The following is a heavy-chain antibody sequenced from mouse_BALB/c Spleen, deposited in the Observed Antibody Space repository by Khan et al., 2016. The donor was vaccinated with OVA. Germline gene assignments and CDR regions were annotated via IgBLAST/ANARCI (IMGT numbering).Heavy chain of an antibody. V-gene: IGHV3-2*02. CDR1: GYSITSDYA. J-gene: IGHJ4*01. Sequence: EEKLEESGPGLVKPSQSLSLTCTVTGYSITSDYAWNWIRQFPGNKLEWMGYISSSGSTNYNPALKSRISITRDTSKNQFFLQLNSVTTEDTATYYCARDGSRYNYAMDYWGQGTSGTVSS. D-gene: IGHD2-3*01. CDR3: ARDGSRYNYAMDY. CDR2: ISSSGST.